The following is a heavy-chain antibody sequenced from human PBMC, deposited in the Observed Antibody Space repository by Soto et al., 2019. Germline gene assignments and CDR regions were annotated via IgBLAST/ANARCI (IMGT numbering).Heavy chain of an antibody. Sequence: GGSLRLSCAASGFTFDDYTMHWVRQAPGKGLEWVSLISWDGGSTYYADSVKGRFTISRDNSKNSLYLQMNSLRTEDTALYYCAKDLTGSGPDYVWVDYYYYGMDVWGQGTTVTVSS. CDR2: ISWDGGST. CDR3: AKDLTGSGPDYVWVDYYYYGMDV. J-gene: IGHJ6*02. V-gene: IGHV3-43*01. CDR1: GFTFDDYT. D-gene: IGHD3-16*01.